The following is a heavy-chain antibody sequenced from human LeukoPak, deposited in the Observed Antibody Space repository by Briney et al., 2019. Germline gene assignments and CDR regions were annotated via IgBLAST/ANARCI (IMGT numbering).Heavy chain of an antibody. Sequence: GGSLRLSCAASGFTVSSNYMSWVRQAPGKGLKWVSVIYRGGNTYYADSVKGRFTISRDNSKNTLYPQMNSLRAEDTAVYYCARGGYNGHDPLYYFDYWGQGTLVTVSS. CDR3: ARGGYNGHDPLYYFDY. CDR2: IYRGGNT. CDR1: GFTVSSNY. D-gene: IGHD5-12*01. V-gene: IGHV3-53*01. J-gene: IGHJ4*02.